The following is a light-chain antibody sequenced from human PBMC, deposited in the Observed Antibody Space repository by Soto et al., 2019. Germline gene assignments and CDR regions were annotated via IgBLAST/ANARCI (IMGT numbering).Light chain of an antibody. CDR1: QSVSSNY. Sequence: EIVLTQSPGTLSLSPGERATLSCRASQSVSSNYLAWYQQKPGQAPRLLIYVASSRASGIPDRFSGSGSGTDFTLTISRLEPEDFAVYYCQRYGSSPLTFGGGTKVDIK. J-gene: IGKJ4*01. CDR3: QRYGSSPLT. CDR2: VAS. V-gene: IGKV3-20*01.